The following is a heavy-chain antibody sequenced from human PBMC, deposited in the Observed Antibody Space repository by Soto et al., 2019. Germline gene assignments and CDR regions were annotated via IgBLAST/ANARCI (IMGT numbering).Heavy chain of an antibody. CDR2: ISGSGGST. Sequence: PGGSLRLSCAASGCTFISYAMSWVRQAPGKGLEWVSAISGSGGSTYYADSVKGRSTISRDNSKNTLYLQMNSLRAEDTAVYYCAKGSHCSSTSCWWSSLYYFDYWGQGTLVTVSS. CDR3: AKGSHCSSTSCWWSSLYYFDY. V-gene: IGHV3-23*01. D-gene: IGHD2-2*01. CDR1: GCTFISYA. J-gene: IGHJ4*02.